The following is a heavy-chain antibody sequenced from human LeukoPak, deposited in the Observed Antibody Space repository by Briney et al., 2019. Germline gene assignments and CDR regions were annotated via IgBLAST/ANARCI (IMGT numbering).Heavy chain of an antibody. CDR2: ISGGGVSI. J-gene: IGHJ3*02. CDR1: GFTFSTYS. D-gene: IGHD1-1*01. V-gene: IGHV3-21*01. CDR3: AIMDNWNARGDRGDAFDI. Sequence: GGSLRLSCAASGFTFSTYSMNWVRQAPGKGLEWVSSISGGGVSIYYADSVQGRFTSSRDNANNSVYLQMNSLRAEDTAVYFCAIMDNWNARGDRGDAFDIWGQGTMVTVSS.